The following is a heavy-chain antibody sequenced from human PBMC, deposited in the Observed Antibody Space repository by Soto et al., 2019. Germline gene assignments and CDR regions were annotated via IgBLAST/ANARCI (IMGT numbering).Heavy chain of an antibody. J-gene: IGHJ1*01. CDR2: INSDGSST. CDR3: ARDLYGSGWPEYLQH. CDR1: GFTFSSYW. V-gene: IGHV3-74*01. D-gene: IGHD6-19*01. Sequence: GGSLRLSCAASGFTFSSYWMHWVRQAPGKGLVWVSRINSDGSSTSYADSVKGRFTISRDNAKNTLYLQMNSLRAEDTAVYYCARDLYGSGWPEYLQHWGQGTLVTVSS.